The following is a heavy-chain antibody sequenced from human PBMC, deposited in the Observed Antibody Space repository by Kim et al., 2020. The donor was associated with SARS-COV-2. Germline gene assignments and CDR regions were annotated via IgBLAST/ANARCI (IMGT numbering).Heavy chain of an antibody. D-gene: IGHD3-3*01. V-gene: IGHV3-21*01. Sequence: GGSLRLSCAASGFTFSSYSMNWVRQAPGKGLEWVSSISSAGSYISYADSVKGRFTISRDNAKNSLHLQMNSLRAEDTAVYYCASERGFGVVAFDYWGQGTLVTVSS. J-gene: IGHJ4*02. CDR1: GFTFSSYS. CDR2: ISSAGSYI. CDR3: ASERGFGVVAFDY.